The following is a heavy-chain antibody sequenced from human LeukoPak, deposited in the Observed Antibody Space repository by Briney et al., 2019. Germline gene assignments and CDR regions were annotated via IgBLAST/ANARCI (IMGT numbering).Heavy chain of an antibody. V-gene: IGHV3-23*01. CDR2: ISGSGGST. CDR3: AKGRSGYDGAQDAFDI. Sequence: PGGSLRLSCAASGFTFSSYAMSWVRQAPGKGLEWVSAISGSGGSTYYADSVKGRFTISRDNSKNTLYLQMNSLRAEDTAVYYCAKGRSGYDGAQDAFDIWGQGTMVTVSS. J-gene: IGHJ3*02. D-gene: IGHD5-12*01. CDR1: GFTFSSYA.